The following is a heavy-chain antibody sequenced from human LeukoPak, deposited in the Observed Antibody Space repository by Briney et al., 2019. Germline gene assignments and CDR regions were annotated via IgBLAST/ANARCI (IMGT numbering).Heavy chain of an antibody. CDR1: CGSISIYY. J-gene: IGHJ4*02. Sequence: PSETLSLTCTVSCGSISIYYWSWIRQPPGKGLECIGYIYYSGSTNYNPSLKSRVTISVDTSKNQFSLKLSSVTAADTAVYYCARAVAVAGDFDYWGQGTLVTVSS. CDR2: IYYSGST. V-gene: IGHV4-59*01. CDR3: ARAVAVAGDFDY. D-gene: IGHD6-19*01.